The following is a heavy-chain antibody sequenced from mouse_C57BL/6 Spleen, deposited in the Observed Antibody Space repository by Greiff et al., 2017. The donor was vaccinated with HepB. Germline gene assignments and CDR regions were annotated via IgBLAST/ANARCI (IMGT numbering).Heavy chain of an antibody. D-gene: IGHD1-1*01. CDR3: ARVDLFITTVMDY. Sequence: QVQLQQPGAELVKPGASVKMSCKASGYTFTSYWITWVKQRPGQGLEWIGDIYPGSGSTNYNEKFKSKATLTVDTSSSTAYMQLSSLTSEDSAVYYCARVDLFITTVMDYWGQGTSVTVSA. CDR1: GYTFTSYW. CDR2: IYPGSGST. V-gene: IGHV1-55*01. J-gene: IGHJ4*01.